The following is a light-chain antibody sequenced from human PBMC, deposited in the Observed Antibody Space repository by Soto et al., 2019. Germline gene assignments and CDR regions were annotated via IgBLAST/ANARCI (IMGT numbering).Light chain of an antibody. CDR3: QQYHNWPIT. V-gene: IGKV3-15*01. CDR2: DAS. J-gene: IGKJ5*01. CDR1: QSVSSN. Sequence: EIVITLAPTTLSVSPGESATLSCKASQSVSSNLAWHQQKPGQAPRILMYDASTRATGISARFSGSGSGTEFTLTISSLQSEDFAVYYCQQYHNWPITFGQGTRLEIK.